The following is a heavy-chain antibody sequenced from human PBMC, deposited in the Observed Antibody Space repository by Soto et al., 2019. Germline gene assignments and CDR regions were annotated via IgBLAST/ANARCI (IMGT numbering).Heavy chain of an antibody. D-gene: IGHD2-15*01. J-gene: IGHJ5*02. CDR3: ARDGIQWWLSGRYRFDP. CDR1: GGPISSGNYY. CDR2: IYSTGSS. Sequence: QVQLQESGPGLVKPSETLSLTCTVSGGPISSGNYYWGWSRQSPGKGLEWIGYIYSTGSSYSNPSLRSRVSMSVDTYKKQCSLNLSSVTAADTAVYYCARDGIQWWLSGRYRFDPWGQGTLVTVSS. V-gene: IGHV4-30-4*01.